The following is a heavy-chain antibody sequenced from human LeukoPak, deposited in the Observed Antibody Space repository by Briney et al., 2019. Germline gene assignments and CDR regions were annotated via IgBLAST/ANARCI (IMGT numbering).Heavy chain of an antibody. CDR1: GYTFTSYG. CDR3: ARSLRESPPRESCARTSCYTPDAFDI. D-gene: IGHD2-2*02. CDR2: ISGYSGNT. J-gene: IGHJ3*02. Sequence: GASVKVSCKASGYTFTSYGISWVRQAPGQGLEWMGWISGYSGNTNYAQNLQGRVTMTTDTSTSTAYMELRSLTSDDTAVYYCARSLRESPPRESCARTSCYTPDAFDIWGQGTMVTVSS. V-gene: IGHV1-18*01.